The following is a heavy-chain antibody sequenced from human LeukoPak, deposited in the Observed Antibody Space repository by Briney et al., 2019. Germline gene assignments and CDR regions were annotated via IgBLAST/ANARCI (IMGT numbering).Heavy chain of an antibody. CDR2: IYTSGST. D-gene: IGHD3-3*01. Sequence: SETLSLTCTVSGGSISSYYWSWIRQPPGKGLEWIGYIYTSGSTNYNPSLKSRVTISVDTSKNQFSLKLSSVTAADTAAYYCARHGQYDFWSGYYYYYMDVWGKGTTVTVSS. CDR1: GGSISSYY. CDR3: ARHGQYDFWSGYYYYYMDV. J-gene: IGHJ6*03. V-gene: IGHV4-4*09.